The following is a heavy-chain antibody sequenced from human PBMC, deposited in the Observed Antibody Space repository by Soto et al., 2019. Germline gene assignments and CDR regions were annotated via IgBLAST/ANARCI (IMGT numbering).Heavy chain of an antibody. V-gene: IGHV1-69*12. D-gene: IGHD1-1*01. CDR2: IMPVFPTP. CDR1: GGTFSTSA. CDR3: ARDKDRLQLGGNYYYILDV. Sequence: QVQLVQSGAEVKKPGSSVKVSCKASGGTFSTSAISWVRQAPGQGLEWVGGIMPVFPTPDYAQNFQCRVTITADESTTTAYLELTSLRADDTAVYYCARDKDRLQLGGNYYYILDVWGQGTAITVSS. J-gene: IGHJ6*02.